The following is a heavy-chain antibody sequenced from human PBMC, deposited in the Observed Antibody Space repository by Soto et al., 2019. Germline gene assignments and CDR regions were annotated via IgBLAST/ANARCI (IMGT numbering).Heavy chain of an antibody. CDR1: GFTFRSYA. Sequence: PGGSLRLSCAASGFTFRSYAMHWVRQAPGKRLEWVSYIRDRDSHMFYADSVKGRFTISRDTANNSLHLQMNSLRAEDTAVYYCAPQGVGATGYVYWGQGTLVTVSS. CDR2: IRDRDSHM. CDR3: APQGVGATGYVY. J-gene: IGHJ4*02. D-gene: IGHD1-26*01. V-gene: IGHV3-48*01.